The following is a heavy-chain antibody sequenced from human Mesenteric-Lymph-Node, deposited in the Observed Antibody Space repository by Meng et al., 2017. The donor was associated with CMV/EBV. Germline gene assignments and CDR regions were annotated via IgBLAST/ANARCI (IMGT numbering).Heavy chain of an antibody. D-gene: IGHD3-3*01. Sequence: GESLKISCAASGFTFSDYYMNWVRQAPGKGLEWVSYISSSSSTIYYADSVKGRFTISRDNSKNTLYLQMNSLRAEDTAVYYCAKDGSESRDYDFWSGYSTGFYYYYGMDVWGQGTTVTVSS. V-gene: IGHV3-11*01. J-gene: IGHJ6*02. CDR2: ISSSSSTI. CDR1: GFTFSDYY. CDR3: AKDGSESRDYDFWSGYSTGFYYYYGMDV.